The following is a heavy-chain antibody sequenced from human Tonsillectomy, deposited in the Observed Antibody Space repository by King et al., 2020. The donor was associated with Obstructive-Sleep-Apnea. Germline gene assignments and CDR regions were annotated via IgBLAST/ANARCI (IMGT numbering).Heavy chain of an antibody. D-gene: IGHD3-10*01. V-gene: IGHV5-51*01. CDR3: ARVRVRGKKYYYYDMDV. Sequence: VQLVQSGAEVKKPGESLRISCKGSGSFFTSYWIDWVRQMPGKGLEWMGIIYPGDSDTRYSPSFQGQVTISADKSISTAYLQWSSLKASDTAMYYCARVRVRGKKYYYYDMDVWGQGTTVTVSS. CDR1: GSFFTSYW. CDR2: IYPGDSDT. J-gene: IGHJ6*02.